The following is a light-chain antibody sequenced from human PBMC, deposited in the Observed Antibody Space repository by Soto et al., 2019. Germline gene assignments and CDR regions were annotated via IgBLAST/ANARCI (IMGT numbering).Light chain of an antibody. Sequence: EIVLTQSPGTLSLSPGERATLSCRASQSVSSSYLAWYQQKPGQAPRPLIYGASSRATGIPDRFSGSGSGTDFTLTISRLEPEDFAVYYCQQYGSSPSTFGQGTKLEI. CDR2: GAS. V-gene: IGKV3-20*01. CDR3: QQYGSSPST. J-gene: IGKJ2*01. CDR1: QSVSSSY.